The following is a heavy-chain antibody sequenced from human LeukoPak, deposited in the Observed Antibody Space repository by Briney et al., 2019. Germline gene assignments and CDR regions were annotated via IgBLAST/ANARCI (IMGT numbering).Heavy chain of an antibody. CDR2: ISAYNGNT. Sequence: GASVKVSCKASGYTFTGYYMHWVRQAPGQGLEWMGWISAYNGNTNYAQKLQGRVTMTTDTSTSTAYMELRSLRSDDTAVYYCARERSYSSSWPKYDYWGQGTLVTVSS. D-gene: IGHD6-13*01. V-gene: IGHV1-18*04. CDR1: GYTFTGYY. CDR3: ARERSYSSSWPKYDY. J-gene: IGHJ4*02.